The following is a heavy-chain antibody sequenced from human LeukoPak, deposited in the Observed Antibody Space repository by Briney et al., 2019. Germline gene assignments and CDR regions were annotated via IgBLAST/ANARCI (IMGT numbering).Heavy chain of an antibody. Sequence: SVKVSCKASGGTFSSYAISWVRQAPGQRLEWMGGIIPIFGTANYAQKFQGRVTITTDESTSTAYMELSSLRSEDTAVYYCARVVGGDYAFDYWGQGTLVTVSS. CDR3: ARVVGGDYAFDY. CDR1: GGTFSSYA. D-gene: IGHD4-17*01. V-gene: IGHV1-69*05. CDR2: IIPIFGTA. J-gene: IGHJ4*02.